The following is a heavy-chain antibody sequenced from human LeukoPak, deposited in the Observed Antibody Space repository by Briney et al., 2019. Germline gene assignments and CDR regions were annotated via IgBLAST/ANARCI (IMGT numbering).Heavy chain of an antibody. J-gene: IGHJ4*02. Sequence: SETLSLTCTVSGGSISSYYWSWIRQPPGKGLEWIGYIYYSGSTNYNPSLKSRVTISVDTSKNQFSLKLSSVTAADTAVYYCARESRTHYYDSSGYQYFDYWGQGTLVTVSS. CDR1: GGSISSYY. CDR3: ARESRTHYYDSSGYQYFDY. D-gene: IGHD3-22*01. CDR2: IYYSGST. V-gene: IGHV4-59*12.